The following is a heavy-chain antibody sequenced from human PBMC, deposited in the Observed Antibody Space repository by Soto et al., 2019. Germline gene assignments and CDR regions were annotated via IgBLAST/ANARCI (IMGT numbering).Heavy chain of an antibody. J-gene: IGHJ6*02. V-gene: IGHV4-30-4*02. CDR3: ASSSLYGMDV. Sequence: SETLSLTCSVSGGSISSGYYYWSWIRQPPGKCLEGIGNIYYRGNTYYNPSLKSRLIIXXXTXXXXXSXXWXXVTXADPAVYYCASSSLYGMDVWGQGTTVAVSS. CDR1: GGSISSGYYY. CDR2: IYYRGNT.